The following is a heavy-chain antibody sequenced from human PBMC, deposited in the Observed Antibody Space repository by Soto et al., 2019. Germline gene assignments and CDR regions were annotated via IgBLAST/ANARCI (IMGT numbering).Heavy chain of an antibody. CDR2: ISAYNGNT. D-gene: IGHD2-15*01. J-gene: IGHJ5*02. CDR3: ARHESFVVVVAATQAPFDP. Sequence: ALMKVSLKASGFPFTNYGITWVRQASGQGLEWMGWISAYNGNTNYAQKLQGRVTMTTDTSTSTAYMELRSLRSDGTAVYYCARHESFVVVVAATQAPFDPWGQGTLVTVSS. CDR1: GFPFTNYG. V-gene: IGHV1-18*01.